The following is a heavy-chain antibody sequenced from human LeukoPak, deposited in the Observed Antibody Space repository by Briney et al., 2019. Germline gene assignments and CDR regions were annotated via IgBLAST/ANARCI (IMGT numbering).Heavy chain of an antibody. CDR1: GLTFGDYA. V-gene: IGHV3-49*03. J-gene: IGHJ4*02. D-gene: IGHD1-1*01. CDR3: TRDRGAYNLYDY. Sequence: GGSLRLSCTASGLTFGDYAMSWIRQAPGKGLEWVGFIRSKAYGETADYAASVKGRFTISRDDSKAIAYLQMNSLKTEDTAVYHCTRDRGAYNLYDYWGQGTLVTVSS. CDR2: IRSKAYGETA.